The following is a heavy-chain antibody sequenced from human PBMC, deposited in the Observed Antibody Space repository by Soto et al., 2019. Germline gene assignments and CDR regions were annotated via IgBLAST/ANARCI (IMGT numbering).Heavy chain of an antibody. CDR2: IIPIFGTA. CDR3: ARGMVRFLDSLGVDV. CDR1: GGTFSNYA. D-gene: IGHD3-3*01. J-gene: IGHJ6*02. V-gene: IGHV1-69*12. Sequence: QVQLVQSGAEVKKPGSSVNVSCKASGGTFSNYAMSWVRQAPGQGLEWMGGIIPIFGTANYAQKFQGRVTITADESTSTAYMELSSLRSEDTAVYYCARGMVRFLDSLGVDVWGQGTTVTVSS.